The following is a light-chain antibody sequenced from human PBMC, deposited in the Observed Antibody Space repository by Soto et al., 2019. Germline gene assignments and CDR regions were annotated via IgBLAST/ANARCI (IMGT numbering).Light chain of an antibody. CDR2: DVT. Sequence: QSALTQPASVSGSHGQSITIPCTGTSSDVGGYNYVSWYQHHPGKAPKLIIYDVTNRPSGVSNPFSGSKSGNTASLTISGLQPEDEADYYCSSYTTSNTRQIVFGTGTKVTVL. CDR1: SSDVGGYNY. V-gene: IGLV2-14*03. CDR3: SSYTTSNTRQIV. J-gene: IGLJ1*01.